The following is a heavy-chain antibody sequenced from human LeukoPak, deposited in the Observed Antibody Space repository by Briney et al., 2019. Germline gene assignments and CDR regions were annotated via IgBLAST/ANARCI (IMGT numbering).Heavy chain of an antibody. J-gene: IGHJ3*02. Sequence: ASVKVSCEASGYTFTGYYMHWVRQAPGQGLEWMGWINPNSGGTNYAQKFQGRVTMTRDTSISTAYMELSRLRSDDTAVYYCATPGGRYFDWPDAFDIWGQGTMVTVSS. CDR3: ATPGGRYFDWPDAFDI. CDR2: INPNSGGT. CDR1: GYTFTGYY. D-gene: IGHD3-9*01. V-gene: IGHV1-2*02.